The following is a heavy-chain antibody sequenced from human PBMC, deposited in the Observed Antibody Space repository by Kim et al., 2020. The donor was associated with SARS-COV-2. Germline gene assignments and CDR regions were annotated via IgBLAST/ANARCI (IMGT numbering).Heavy chain of an antibody. CDR1: GFTFSSYW. Sequence: GGSLRLSCAASGFTFSSYWMSWVRQAPGKGLEWVANIKQDGSEKYYVDSVKGRFTISRDNAKNSLYLQMNSLRAEDTAVYYCARYMGYSYGAYYYYGMDVWGQGTTVTVSS. D-gene: IGHD5-18*01. V-gene: IGHV3-7*03. CDR3: ARYMGYSYGAYYYYGMDV. J-gene: IGHJ6*02. CDR2: IKQDGSEK.